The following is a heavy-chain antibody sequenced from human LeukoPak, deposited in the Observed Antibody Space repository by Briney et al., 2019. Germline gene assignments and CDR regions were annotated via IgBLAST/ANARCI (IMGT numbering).Heavy chain of an antibody. CDR3: ARLAGAYCSGGSCYGVDP. D-gene: IGHD2-15*01. J-gene: IGHJ5*02. V-gene: IGHV4-59*01. CDR2: IYYSGST. Sequence: SETLSLTCTVSGGSISSYYWSWIRQPPGKGLEWIGYIYYSGSTNYNPSLKSRVTISVDTSKNQFSLKLSSVTAADTAVYYCARLAGAYCSGGSCYGVDPWGQGTLVTVSS. CDR1: GGSISSYY.